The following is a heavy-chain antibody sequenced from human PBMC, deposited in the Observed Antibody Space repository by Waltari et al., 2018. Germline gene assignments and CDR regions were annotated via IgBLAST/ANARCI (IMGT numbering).Heavy chain of an antibody. CDR1: GHSFTSYA. Sequence: QMQMVQEGSELTKHGASVKVYCLHYGHSFTSYAMTGVRQAPGQGLEWMGWINNNTVNPTYAQGFIGRFVFSLDTSVSTAYLQISGLKAEATDLYYCARAQGLGQFDYWGQGTLVTVSS. CDR3: ARAQGLGQFDY. D-gene: IGHD6-19*01. V-gene: IGHV7-4-1*02. J-gene: IGHJ4*02. CDR2: INNNTVNP.